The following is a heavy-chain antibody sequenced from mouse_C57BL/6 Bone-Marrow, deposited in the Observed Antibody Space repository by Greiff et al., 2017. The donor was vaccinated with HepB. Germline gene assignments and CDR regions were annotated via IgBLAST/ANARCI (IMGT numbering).Heavy chain of an antibody. J-gene: IGHJ1*03. Sequence: VQLQQSGAELVMPGASVKLSCKASGYTFTSYWMHWVKQRPGQGLEWIGEIDPSDSYTNYNQKFKGKSTLTVDKSSSTAYMQLSSLTSEDSAVYYCARREITTVVEYFDVWGTGTTVTVSS. CDR1: GYTFTSYW. V-gene: IGHV1-69*01. D-gene: IGHD1-1*01. CDR2: IDPSDSYT. CDR3: ARREITTVVEYFDV.